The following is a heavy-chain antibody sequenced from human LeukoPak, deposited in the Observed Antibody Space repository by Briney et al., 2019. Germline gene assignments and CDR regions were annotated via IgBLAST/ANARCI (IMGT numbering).Heavy chain of an antibody. CDR3: ARCHNWNDCYFDY. J-gene: IGHJ4*02. V-gene: IGHV3-66*01. CDR2: IYSGGST. CDR1: GFTVSSNY. D-gene: IGHD1-1*01. Sequence: PGGSLRLSCAASGFTVSSNYMSWVRHAPGKGLEWVSVIYSGGSTYYADSVKGRFTISRDNSKNTLYLQMNSLRAEDTAVYYCARCHNWNDCYFDYWGQGTLVTVSS.